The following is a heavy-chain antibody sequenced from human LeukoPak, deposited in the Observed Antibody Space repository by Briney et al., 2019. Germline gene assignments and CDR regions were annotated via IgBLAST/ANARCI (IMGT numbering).Heavy chain of an antibody. CDR2: ISSSSSTI. V-gene: IGHV3-48*01. Sequence: PGGSLRLSCAASGFTFSSYSMNWVRQAPGKGLEWVSYISSSSSTIYYADSVKGRFTISRDNAKNSLYLQMNSLRAEDTAVYYCARDLDFWSGGYNWFDPWGQGTLVTVSS. CDR1: GFTFSSYS. D-gene: IGHD3-3*01. CDR3: ARDLDFWSGGYNWFDP. J-gene: IGHJ5*02.